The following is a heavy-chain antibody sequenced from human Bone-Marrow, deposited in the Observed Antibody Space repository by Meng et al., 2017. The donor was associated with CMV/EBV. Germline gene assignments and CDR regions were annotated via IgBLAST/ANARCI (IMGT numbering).Heavy chain of an antibody. Sequence: GESLKISCAASGFTVSSNYMSWVRQAPGKGLAWVAYIPNDEGKKYYSDSVNGRFTISRDISRNTLFLQMNSLRAEDTAVYYCARASSSSYYGMDVWGQGTTVTVSS. D-gene: IGHD6-13*01. CDR2: IPNDEGKK. V-gene: IGHV3-30*02. CDR1: GFTVSSNY. J-gene: IGHJ6*02. CDR3: ARASSSSYYGMDV.